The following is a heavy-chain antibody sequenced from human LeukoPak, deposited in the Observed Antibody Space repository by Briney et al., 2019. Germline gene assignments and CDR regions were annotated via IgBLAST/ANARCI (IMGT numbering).Heavy chain of an antibody. CDR3: TTDSAAY. J-gene: IGHJ4*02. CDR2: VKRKIDGETT. Sequence: PGGSLRLSCAASGCTFSNAWMTWVRQAPGRGLEWVGRVKRKIDGETTDYAAAVKGRFAISRDDSKNTVYLQMNSLKTEDTALYYCTTDSAAYWGQGTLVTVSS. CDR1: GCTFSNAW. V-gene: IGHV3-15*01.